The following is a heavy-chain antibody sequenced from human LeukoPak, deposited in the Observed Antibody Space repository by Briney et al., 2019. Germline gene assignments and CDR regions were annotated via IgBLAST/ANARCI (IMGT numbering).Heavy chain of an antibody. D-gene: IGHD6-19*01. CDR3: ARDLAVAPEDY. CDR1: GFTFSDYY. J-gene: IGHJ4*02. Sequence: GGSLRLSCAASGFTFSDYYMSWIRQAPGKGLEGVSYISSSGSTIYYADSVKGRFTISRDNAKNSLYLQMNSLRAEDTAVYYCARDLAVAPEDYWGQGTLVTVSS. CDR2: ISSSGSTI. V-gene: IGHV3-11*01.